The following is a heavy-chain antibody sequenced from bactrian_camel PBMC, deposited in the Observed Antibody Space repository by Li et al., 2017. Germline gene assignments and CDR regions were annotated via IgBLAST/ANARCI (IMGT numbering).Heavy chain of an antibody. CDR2: IDTQSRT. Sequence: HVQLVESGGGSVQAGGSLRLSCVASRYSAATSCMAWFRQATGKEREGVASIDTQSRTTYPDSMEGRSTISRDNTKNTLYLQMNDLKPDDTAMYYCAADKWCVRSDALDPKRNFGYWGQGTQVTVS. CDR3: AADKWCVRSDALDPKRNFGY. CDR1: RYSAATSC. J-gene: IGHJ6*01. V-gene: IGHV3S55*01. D-gene: IGHD1*01.